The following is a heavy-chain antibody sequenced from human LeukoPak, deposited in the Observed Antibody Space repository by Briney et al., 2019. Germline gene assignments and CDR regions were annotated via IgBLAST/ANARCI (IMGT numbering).Heavy chain of an antibody. CDR2: ISSDGSNK. CDR3: ARDQYDTWSRRGNFDS. V-gene: IGHV3-30-3*01. D-gene: IGHD3-3*01. CDR1: GFAFSSYA. Sequence: GGSLRLSCAASGFAFSSYAMHWVRQAPGKGLEWVTVISSDGSNKYYADSVKGRFTISRDNSKNTLYLQVNSLRAEDTAVFYCARDQYDTWSRRGNFDSWGQGTLVIVSS. J-gene: IGHJ4*02.